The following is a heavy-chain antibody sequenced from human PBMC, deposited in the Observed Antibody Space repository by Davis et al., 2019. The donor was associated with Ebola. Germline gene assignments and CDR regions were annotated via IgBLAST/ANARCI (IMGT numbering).Heavy chain of an antibody. CDR2: IYYSGST. V-gene: IGHV4-30-4*01. CDR1: GGSISSGDYY. D-gene: IGHD1-14*01. CDR3: ARVNLLYYYGMDV. J-gene: IGHJ6*02. Sequence: SETLSLTCTVSGGSISSGDYYWSWIRQPPGKGLEWIGYIYYSGSTYYNPSLKSRVTISVDTSKNQFSLKLSSVTAADTAVYYCARVNLLYYYGMDVWGQGTTVTVSS.